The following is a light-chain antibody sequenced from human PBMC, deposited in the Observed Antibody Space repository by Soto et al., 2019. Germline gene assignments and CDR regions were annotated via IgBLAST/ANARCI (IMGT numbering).Light chain of an antibody. CDR1: SSDVGGYNY. J-gene: IGLJ3*02. CDR3: TSKTSSTYLV. CDR2: EVS. Sequence: QSALTQPASVSGSPGQSITISCTGTSSDVGGYNYVSWYQQHPGKAPKLIIYEVSNRPSGVSNRFSGSKSGNTASLTISGLQAEDEADYYCTSKTSSTYLVFGGGTQLTVL. V-gene: IGLV2-14*01.